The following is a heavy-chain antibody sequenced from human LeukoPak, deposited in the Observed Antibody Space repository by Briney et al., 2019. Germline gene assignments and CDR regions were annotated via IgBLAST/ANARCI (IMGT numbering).Heavy chain of an antibody. J-gene: IGHJ6*02. CDR2: INPNSGGT. Sequence: ASVKVSCKPSGYTFTGYYMHWVRQAPGQGLERMGRINPNSGGTIYAQTFQGRVTMTRDTSISTAYMELSRLRSDDTAVYYCARDFGQQREYGMDVWGQGTTVIVSS. CDR1: GYTFTGYY. D-gene: IGHD6-13*01. V-gene: IGHV1-2*06. CDR3: ARDFGQQREYGMDV.